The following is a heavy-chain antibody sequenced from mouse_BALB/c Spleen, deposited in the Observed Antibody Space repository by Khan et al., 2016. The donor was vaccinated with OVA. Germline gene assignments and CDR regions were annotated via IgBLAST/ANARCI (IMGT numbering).Heavy chain of an antibody. CDR1: GYSITSDYA. J-gene: IGHJ4*01. CDR2: ISYSGST. D-gene: IGHD4-1*01. CDR3: ARDWDYAMDY. V-gene: IGHV3-2*02. Sequence: QLQESGPGLVKPSQSLSLTCTVTGYSITSDYAWNWIRQFPGNKLEWMGYISYSGSTSYNPSLKSRISITRDTSKNQFFLQLNSVTTEDTATYYCARDWDYAMDYWGQGTSVTVSS.